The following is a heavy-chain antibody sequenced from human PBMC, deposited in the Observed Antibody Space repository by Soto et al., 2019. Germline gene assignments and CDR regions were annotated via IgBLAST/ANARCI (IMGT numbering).Heavy chain of an antibody. V-gene: IGHV1-18*01. CDR3: ASDSPPVDY. CDR2: ISAYNGNT. Sequence: QVQLVQSGAEVKKPGASVKVSCKASGYTFSNYGISWVRQAPGQGLEWMGWISAYNGNTKYAQKLQGRVTMTTDTYTSTAYMDLRSPRSDDTAVYYVASDSPPVDYWGQGTLVTVSS. CDR1: GYTFSNYG. J-gene: IGHJ4*02.